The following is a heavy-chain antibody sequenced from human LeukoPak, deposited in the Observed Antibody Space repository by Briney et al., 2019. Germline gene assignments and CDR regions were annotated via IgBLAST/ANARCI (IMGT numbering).Heavy chain of an antibody. Sequence: PGGSLRLSCAASGFTFSNYWMIWVRQAPGKGLEWVANIKQDGSEKNYMDSVKGRFTISRDNAKNSLYLQMNSLRAEDTAVYYCAREGGIWTMVRGVIFAFDIWGQGTMVTVSS. J-gene: IGHJ3*02. CDR3: AREGGIWTMVRGVIFAFDI. V-gene: IGHV3-7*01. CDR2: IKQDGSEK. CDR1: GFTFSNYW. D-gene: IGHD3-10*01.